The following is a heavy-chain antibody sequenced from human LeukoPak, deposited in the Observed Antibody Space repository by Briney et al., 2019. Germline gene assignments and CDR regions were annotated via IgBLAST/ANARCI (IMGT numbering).Heavy chain of an antibody. V-gene: IGHV4-61*08. Sequence: SQTLSLTCTASGGSISSGGYYWSWIRQPPGKGLEWIGYIYYSGSTNYNPSLKSRVTISVDTSKNQFSLKLSSVTAADTAVYYCARVLGYSYGYIDYWGQGTLVTVSS. CDR2: IYYSGST. CDR1: GGSISSGGYY. D-gene: IGHD5-18*01. CDR3: ARVLGYSYGYIDY. J-gene: IGHJ4*02.